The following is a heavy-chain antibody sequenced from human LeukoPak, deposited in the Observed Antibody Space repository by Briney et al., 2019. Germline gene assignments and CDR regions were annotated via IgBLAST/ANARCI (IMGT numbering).Heavy chain of an antibody. CDR2: ITGSGTFT. J-gene: IGHJ4*02. D-gene: IGHD6-19*01. CDR3: AKRSAESSGYFDY. Sequence: GGSLRLSCAASGITFINYSMTWVRQAPGKGLEWVSAITGSGTFTDYADSVKGRFTISRDNSKNTLYLQMNSLRAEDTAVYYCAKRSAESSGYFDYWGQGTLVTVSS. V-gene: IGHV3-23*01. CDR1: GITFINYS.